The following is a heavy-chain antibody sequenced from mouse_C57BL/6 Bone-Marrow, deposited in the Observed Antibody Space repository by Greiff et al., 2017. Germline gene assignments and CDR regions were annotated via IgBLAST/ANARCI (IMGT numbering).Heavy chain of an antibody. CDR1: GYTFTDYN. Sequence: EVQRVESGPELVKPGASVKMSCKASGYTFTDYNMHWVKQSHGKSLEWIGYINPNNGGTSYNQKFKGKATLTVNKSSSTAYMELRSLTSEDSAVYYCARGGLPYYFDYWGQGTTLTVSS. J-gene: IGHJ2*01. CDR2: INPNNGGT. V-gene: IGHV1-22*01. D-gene: IGHD3-3*01. CDR3: ARGGLPYYFDY.